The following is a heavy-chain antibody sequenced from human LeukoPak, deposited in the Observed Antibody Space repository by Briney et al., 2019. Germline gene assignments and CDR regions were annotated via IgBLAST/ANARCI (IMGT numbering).Heavy chain of an antibody. V-gene: IGHV3-66*01. CDR1: EFSVGSNY. CDR3: ARVTVLRYFDWLSLNYYYYYMDV. Sequence: PGGSLRLSCAASEFSVGSNYMTWVRQAPGKGLEWVSLIYSAGSTYYADSVKGRFTISRDNSKNTLYLQMNSLRAEDTAVYYCARVTVLRYFDWLSLNYYYYYMDVWGKGTTVTVSS. J-gene: IGHJ6*03. CDR2: IYSAGST. D-gene: IGHD3-9*01.